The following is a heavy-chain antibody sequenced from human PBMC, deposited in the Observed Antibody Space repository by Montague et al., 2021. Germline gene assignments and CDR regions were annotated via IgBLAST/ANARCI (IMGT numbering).Heavy chain of an antibody. CDR1: GFTFSNYW. J-gene: IGHJ4*02. V-gene: IGHV3-7*01. CDR2: IKQDGSEK. Sequence: SLRLSCAASGFTFSNYWMSWVRQAPGKGLERVANIKQDGSEKRYVDSVKGRFTISRDNAKNSLYLQMNSLRAEDTAVYFCARDQGQGYCGGDCYVGLDYWGQGTLVTVSS. CDR3: ARDQGQGYCGGDCYVGLDY. D-gene: IGHD2-21*01.